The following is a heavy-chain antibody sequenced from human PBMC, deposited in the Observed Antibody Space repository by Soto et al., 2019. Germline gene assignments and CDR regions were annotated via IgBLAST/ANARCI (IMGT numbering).Heavy chain of an antibody. CDR1: GGSITNYY. CDR2: MYYSGST. V-gene: IGHV4-59*01. CDR3: GRGDRLRLRNWLDP. D-gene: IGHD3-16*01. Sequence: WETLSLTCTVSGGSITNYYWSWLRQPPGKGLEWIGYMYYSGSTNYNPSLKSRVTISVDTSKNQFSLKLSSVTPADTAVYYCGRGDRLRLRNWLDPWGQGTLVTVSS. J-gene: IGHJ5*02.